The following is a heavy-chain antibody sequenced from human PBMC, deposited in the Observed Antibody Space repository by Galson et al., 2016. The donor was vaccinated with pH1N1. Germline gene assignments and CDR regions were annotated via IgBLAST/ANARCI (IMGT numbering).Heavy chain of an antibody. J-gene: IGHJ3*02. CDR2: IKQDGSEK. V-gene: IGHV3-7*01. Sequence: SLRLSCAASGFTFSSYWMSWVRQAPGKGLEWVAHIKQDGSEKYYADSVKGRFTISNDNAKKSLYLQMDSLRAEDTAVYYCARDPYKGSSDAFDIWGQGTMVTVSS. CDR3: ARDPYKGSSDAFDI. CDR1: GFTFSSYW. D-gene: IGHD6-13*01.